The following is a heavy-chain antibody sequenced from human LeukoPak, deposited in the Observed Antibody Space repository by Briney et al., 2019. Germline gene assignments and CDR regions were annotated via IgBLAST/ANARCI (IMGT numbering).Heavy chain of an antibody. CDR3: ARSLSLVRGVIHYFDN. CDR1: GYTFPNYD. J-gene: IGHJ4*02. Sequence: VSVKVSCKASGYTFPNYDINWVRQATGQGLEWMGWMNPDIGNTAYVQKFQGRVTMTRNTSISTAYMELSSLRSEDTAVYYCARSLSLVRGVIHYFDNWGQGTLVTVSS. CDR2: MNPDIGNT. V-gene: IGHV1-8*01. D-gene: IGHD3-10*01.